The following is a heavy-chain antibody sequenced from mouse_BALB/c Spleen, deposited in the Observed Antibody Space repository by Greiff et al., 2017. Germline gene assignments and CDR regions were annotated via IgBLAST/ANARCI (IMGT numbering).Heavy chain of an antibody. CDR3: ARDPFAY. CDR1: GYAFSSSW. CDR2: IYPGDGDT. J-gene: IGHJ3*01. V-gene: IGHV1-82*01. Sequence: VQVVESGPELVKPGASVKISCKASGYAFSSSWMNWVKQRPGQGLEWIGRIYPGDGDTNYNGKFKGKATLTADKSSSTAYMQLSSLTSVDSAVYFCARDPFAYWGQGTLVTVSA.